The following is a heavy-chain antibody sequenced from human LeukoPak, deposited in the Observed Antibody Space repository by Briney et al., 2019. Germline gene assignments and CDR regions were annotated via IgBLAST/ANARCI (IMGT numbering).Heavy chain of an antibody. CDR1: GFTFSSYS. CDR3: ARDFGQLVVDY. V-gene: IGHV3-21*04. D-gene: IGHD6-6*01. J-gene: IGHJ4*02. CDR2: ISSSSSYI. Sequence: GGSLRLSCAASGFTFSSYSMNWVRQAPGKGLEWVSSISSSSSYIYYADSVKGRFTISRDNAKNSLYLQMNSLRADDTALYYCARDFGQLVVDYWGQGTLVTVSS.